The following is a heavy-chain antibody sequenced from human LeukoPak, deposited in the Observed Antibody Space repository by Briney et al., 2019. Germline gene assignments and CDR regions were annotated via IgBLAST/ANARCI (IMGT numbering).Heavy chain of an antibody. J-gene: IGHJ4*02. CDR3: ARGLARGSSPYDY. D-gene: IGHD6-6*01. V-gene: IGHV3-53*01. CDR2: IYSGGST. Sequence: GGSLRLSCAASGFTVSRNYMSWVRQAPGKGLEWVSVIYSGGSTYYADSVKGRFTISRDNSKNTLYLQMNSLRAEDTAVYYCARGLARGSSPYDYWGQGTLVTVSS. CDR1: GFTVSRNY.